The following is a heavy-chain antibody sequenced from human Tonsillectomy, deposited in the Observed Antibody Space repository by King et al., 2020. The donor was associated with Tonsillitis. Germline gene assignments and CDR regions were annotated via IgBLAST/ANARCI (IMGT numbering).Heavy chain of an antibody. CDR2: IYHSGST. J-gene: IGHJ5*02. Sequence: VQLQESGPGLVKPSETLSLTCAVSGYSISSGYYWGWIRQPPGKGLEWIGSIYHSGSTYYNPSLKSRVTISVDTSKNQFSLKLSSVTAADTAVYYCARDLDIEALGVFDTWGQGTLVTVSS. V-gene: IGHV4-38-2*02. CDR3: ARDLDIEALGVFDT. CDR1: GYSISSGYY. D-gene: IGHD5-12*01.